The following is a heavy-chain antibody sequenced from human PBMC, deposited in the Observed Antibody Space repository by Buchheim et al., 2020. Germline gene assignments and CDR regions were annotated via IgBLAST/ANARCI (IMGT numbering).Heavy chain of an antibody. CDR1: GFDFSSYA. D-gene: IGHD2-21*01. Sequence: DVQLVESGGALVQPGGSLRLSCAASGFDFSSYAITWVRQAPGKGLEWISYINANGGGLYYAGSVKGRFTVSRDNARNFVYLEMNSLRVEDTAVYYCAREELDCGGDCFLYWGQGT. J-gene: IGHJ4*02. V-gene: IGHV3-48*03. CDR2: INANGGGL. CDR3: AREELDCGGDCFLY.